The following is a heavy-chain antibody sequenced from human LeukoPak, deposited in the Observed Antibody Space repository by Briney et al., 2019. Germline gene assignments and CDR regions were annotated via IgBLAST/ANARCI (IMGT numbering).Heavy chain of an antibody. CDR2: IYPGDSDT. CDR1: GYSFTNYW. Sequence: GESLKISCKGSGYSFTNYWIGWVRQMPGKGLEWMGIIYPGDSDTKYSPSFQGQVTISADKSINTAYLRWSSLKASDTAIFYCARLFSGGDSPYFDYWGQGTLVTVSS. J-gene: IGHJ4*02. CDR3: ARLFSGGDSPYFDY. V-gene: IGHV5-51*01. D-gene: IGHD4-23*01.